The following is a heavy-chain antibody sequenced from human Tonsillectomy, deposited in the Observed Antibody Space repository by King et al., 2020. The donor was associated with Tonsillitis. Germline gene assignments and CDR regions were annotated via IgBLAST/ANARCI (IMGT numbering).Heavy chain of an antibody. V-gene: IGHV3-11*05. CDR2: IVNSGIYT. CDR1: GFTFSDYY. Sequence: VQLVESGGGLVKPGGSLRLSCAASGFTFSDYYMSWIRQAPGKGLEWVSHIVNSGIYTNYADSVKGRFSISRDNAKNSVYLQMNSLRAEDTAVYYCARDISNYGFDYWGQGTLVTVSS. J-gene: IGHJ4*02. D-gene: IGHD4-17*01. CDR3: ARDISNYGFDY.